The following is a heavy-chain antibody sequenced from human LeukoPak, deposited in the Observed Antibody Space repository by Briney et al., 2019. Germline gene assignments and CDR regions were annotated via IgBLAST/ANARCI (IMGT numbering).Heavy chain of an antibody. CDR2: ISVSGYNS. CDR1: GFTFTNFG. Sequence: PGGSLRLSCAASGFTFTNFGMSWVRQAPGEGLEWVSTISVSGYNSYYADSVEGRLTISRDNSENMLFLQMNSLRAEDTAIYFCAKSDHHINSLFTPFIDSWGQGTLVTVSS. D-gene: IGHD4-23*01. J-gene: IGHJ4*02. CDR3: AKSDHHINSLFTPFIDS. V-gene: IGHV3-23*01.